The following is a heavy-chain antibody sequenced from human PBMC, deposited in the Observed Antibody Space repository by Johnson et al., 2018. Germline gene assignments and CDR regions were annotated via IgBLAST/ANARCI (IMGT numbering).Heavy chain of an antibody. CDR2: ISDDSRTR. CDR1: GFTFSSYD. Sequence: EVQLLESGGGVVQPGRSLRLSCAASGFTFSSYDMHWVRQAPGKGLEWVSYISDDSRTRYHADSVKGRLTISRDNAKNSLCLQMNTLRAEDAAVDYCARVVRPLTPYMDGWGKGTTVTVSS. V-gene: IGHV3-48*04. J-gene: IGHJ6*03. CDR3: ARVVRPLTPYMDG. D-gene: IGHD6-13*01.